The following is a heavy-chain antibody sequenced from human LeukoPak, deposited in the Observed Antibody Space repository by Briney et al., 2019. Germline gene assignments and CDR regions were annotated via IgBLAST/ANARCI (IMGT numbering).Heavy chain of an antibody. CDR2: IIPILGIA. V-gene: IGHV1-69*02. CDR1: GGTFSSYT. Sequence: SVKVSCKASGGTFSSYTISWVRQAPGRGLEWMGRIIPILGIANYAQKFQGRVTITADKSTSTAYMELSSLRSEDTAVYYCARLSDSSGYYYLQDFDYWGQGTLVTVSS. CDR3: ARLSDSSGYYYLQDFDY. D-gene: IGHD3-22*01. J-gene: IGHJ4*02.